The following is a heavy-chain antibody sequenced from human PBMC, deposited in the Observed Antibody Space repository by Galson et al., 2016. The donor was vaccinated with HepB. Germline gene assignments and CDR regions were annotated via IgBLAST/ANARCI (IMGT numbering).Heavy chain of an antibody. CDR1: GLTLSNVW. CDR3: TPRSF. Sequence: SLRLSCAASGLTLSNVWMTWVRQAPGKGLEYLGHIKSKSDGGTADYATPVKGRFTIFRDDSKNTLYPQMNILRIEDTAVYYCTPRSFWGPGTLVTVSS. CDR2: IKSKSDGGTA. J-gene: IGHJ4*02. V-gene: IGHV3-15*01.